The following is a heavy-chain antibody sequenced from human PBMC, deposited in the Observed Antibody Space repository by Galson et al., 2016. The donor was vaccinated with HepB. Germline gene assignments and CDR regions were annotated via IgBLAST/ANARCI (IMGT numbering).Heavy chain of an antibody. CDR1: GFTFSIHD. J-gene: IGHJ6*04. V-gene: IGHV3-13*01. D-gene: IGHD2-2*01. Sequence: SLRLSCAASGFTFSIHDMHWVRQATGKGLEWVSAIETSGATYYPASVKGRFTISRENGKNSLYLQMDSLRAGDTAVYYWTRGKSLWTMPWTYGLDVWGKGTTVTVSS. CDR3: TRGKSLWTMPWTYGLDV. CDR2: IETSGAT.